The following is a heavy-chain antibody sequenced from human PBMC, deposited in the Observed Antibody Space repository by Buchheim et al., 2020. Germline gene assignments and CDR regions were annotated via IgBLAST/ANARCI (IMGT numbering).Heavy chain of an antibody. CDR2: INHGGST. CDR3: ARGFYDSLGCDY. J-gene: IGHJ4*02. CDR1: GGSFSGYY. V-gene: IGHV4-34*01. Sequence: QVQLQQWGAGLLKPSETLSLTCAVYGGSFSGYYWSWIRQPPGKGLEWIGEINHGGSTNCNPSLKSRVTISVDTSKNQFSLNLNSVTAADTAVYYCARGFYDSLGCDYWGQGTL. D-gene: IGHD3-22*01.